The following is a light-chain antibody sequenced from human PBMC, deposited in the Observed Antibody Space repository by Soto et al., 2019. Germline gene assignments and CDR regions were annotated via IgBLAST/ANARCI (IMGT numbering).Light chain of an antibody. CDR1: QSVLYSSNNKNY. Sequence: DIVMTQSPDSLAVSLGERATINCKSSQSVLYSSNNKNYLAWYQQKPGQPPKLLIYWASTRESGVPDRFSGSGSGTDFTLTISSPQAEDVAVYHCQQYQSPPYTFGQGTKLEIK. J-gene: IGKJ2*01. CDR3: QQYQSPPYT. CDR2: WAS. V-gene: IGKV4-1*01.